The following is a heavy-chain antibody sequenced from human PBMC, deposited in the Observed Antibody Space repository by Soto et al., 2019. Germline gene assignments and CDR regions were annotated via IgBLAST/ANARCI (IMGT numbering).Heavy chain of an antibody. CDR2: INHSGST. CDR3: ARLSGSSGGTAVYYGMDV. CDR1: GGSFSGYY. J-gene: IGHJ6*02. V-gene: IGHV4-34*01. Sequence: SETLSLTCAVYGGSFSGYYWSWIRQPPGKGLEWTGEINHSGSTNYNPSLKSRVTISVDTSKNQFSLKLSSVTAADTAVYYCARLSGSSGGTAVYYGMDVWGQGTTVTVSS. D-gene: IGHD2-15*01.